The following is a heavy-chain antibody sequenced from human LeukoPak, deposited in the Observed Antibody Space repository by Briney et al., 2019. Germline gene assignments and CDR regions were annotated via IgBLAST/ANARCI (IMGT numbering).Heavy chain of an antibody. Sequence: GGSLRLSCAASGFTFSNYAMSWVRQAPGKGLEWVSVIYSGGSTYYADSVKGRFTISRDNSKNTLYLQMNSLRAEDTAVYYCARAGIAVAGKGLDYWGQGTLVTVSS. J-gene: IGHJ4*02. CDR1: GFTFSNYA. CDR2: IYSGGST. CDR3: ARAGIAVAGKGLDY. V-gene: IGHV3-66*01. D-gene: IGHD6-19*01.